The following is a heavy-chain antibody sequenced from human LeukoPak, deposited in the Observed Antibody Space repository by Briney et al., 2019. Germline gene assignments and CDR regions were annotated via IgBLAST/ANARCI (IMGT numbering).Heavy chain of an antibody. CDR3: ARVRGYSYGFIDY. D-gene: IGHD5-18*01. CDR2: IYYSGST. CDR1: GGSISRGGYY. J-gene: IGHJ4*02. V-gene: IGHV4-39*01. Sequence: SQTLSLTCSVSGGSISRGGYYWGWIRQPPGKGLEWIGSIYYSGSTYYNPSLKSRVIISVDTSKNQFSLKLSSVTAADTAVYYCARVRGYSYGFIDYWGQGTLVTVSS.